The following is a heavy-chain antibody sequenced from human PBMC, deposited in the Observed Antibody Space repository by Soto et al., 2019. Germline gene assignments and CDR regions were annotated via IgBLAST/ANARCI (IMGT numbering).Heavy chain of an antibody. CDR2: IYWDDDK. D-gene: IGHD3-22*01. V-gene: IGHV2-5*02. CDR1: GFSLSTSGVG. CDR3: AHSLIGYYYDSSGSNWFDP. J-gene: IGHJ5*02. Sequence: QITLKESGPTLVKPTQTLTLTCTFSGFSLSTSGVGVGWLRQPPGKALEWLALIYWDDDKRYSTSLKSRLTITKDTSKNQVVLTMTNMDPVDTATYYCAHSLIGYYYDSSGSNWFDPWGQGTLVTVSS.